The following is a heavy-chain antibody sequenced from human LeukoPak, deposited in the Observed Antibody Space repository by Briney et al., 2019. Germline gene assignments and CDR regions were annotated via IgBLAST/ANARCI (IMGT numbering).Heavy chain of an antibody. V-gene: IGHV4-61*02. CDR2: IYTSGST. CDR1: GGSISSGSYY. Sequence: SETLSLTCTVSGGSISSGSYYWSWIPQPAGKGLEWIGRIYTSGSTNYNPSLKSRVTISVDTSKNQFSLKLSSVTAADTAVYYCATGYSSGWYSFDYWGQGTLVTVSS. CDR3: ATGYSSGWYSFDY. D-gene: IGHD6-19*01. J-gene: IGHJ4*02.